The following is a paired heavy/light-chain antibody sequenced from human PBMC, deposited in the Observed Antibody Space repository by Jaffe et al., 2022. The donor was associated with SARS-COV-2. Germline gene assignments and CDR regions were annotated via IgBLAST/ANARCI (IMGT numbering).Light chain of an antibody. CDR1: SSNIGNNY. CDR3: GTWDSSLSAGV. CDR2: ESN. V-gene: IGLV1-51*02. Sequence: QSVLTQPPSVSAAPGQKVTISCSGSSSNIGNNYVSWYQQLPGTAPKLLIYESNKRPSGIPDRFSGSKSGTSATLGITGLQTGDEADYYCGTWDSSLSAGVFGGGTKLTVL. J-gene: IGLJ2*01.
Heavy chain of an antibody. J-gene: IGHJ4*02. Sequence: QVQLVESGGGVVQPGRSLRLSCAASGFTFSSYGMHWVRQAPGKGLEWVAVISYDGSDKYYADSVKGRFTISRDNSRNTLYLQMNSLRAEDTAVYYCAKDNDHCSGGSCRYFDYWGQGTLVTVSS. CDR1: GFTFSSYG. CDR2: ISYDGSDK. V-gene: IGHV3-30*18. D-gene: IGHD2-15*01. CDR3: AKDNDHCSGGSCRYFDY.